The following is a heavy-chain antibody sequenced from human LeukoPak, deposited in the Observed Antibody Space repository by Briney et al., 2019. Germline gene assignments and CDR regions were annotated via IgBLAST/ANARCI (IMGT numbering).Heavy chain of an antibody. CDR2: ISITATTI. Sequence: GGSLRLSCAASGFTFSDFSMNWIRQAPGKGLEWLSYISITATTIYYVDSVKGRFTISRDNARNSLYLQINNLRAEDTAVYYCARGFNTMDVWGQGTTVTVSS. J-gene: IGHJ6*02. CDR3: ARGFNTMDV. CDR1: GFTFSDFS. V-gene: IGHV3-11*01. D-gene: IGHD3-10*01.